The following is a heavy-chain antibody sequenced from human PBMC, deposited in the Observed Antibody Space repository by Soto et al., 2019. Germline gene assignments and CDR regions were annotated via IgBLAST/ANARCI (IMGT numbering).Heavy chain of an antibody. Sequence: GSLRLSCAASGFTFSSYGMHWVRQAPGKGLEWVAVIWYDGSNKYYADSVKGRFTISRDNSKNTLYLQMNSLRAEDTAVYYCATRNTVKGMDVWGQGTTVTVSS. V-gene: IGHV3-33*01. J-gene: IGHJ6*02. CDR1: GFTFSSYG. D-gene: IGHD4-17*01. CDR2: IWYDGSNK. CDR3: ATRNTVKGMDV.